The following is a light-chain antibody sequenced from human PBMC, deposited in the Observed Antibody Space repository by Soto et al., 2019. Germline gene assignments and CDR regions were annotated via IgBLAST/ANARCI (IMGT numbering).Light chain of an antibody. J-gene: IGLJ3*02. Sequence: QSVLTQPPSVSGAPGQRVTISCTGGSSNIGADYDVHWYRQLPGTAPKLLIYGNSNRPSGVPDRFSASKSGTSASLAISGLQAEDEADYYCQSYDSSLSGAGVFGGGTQLTVL. V-gene: IGLV1-40*01. CDR2: GNS. CDR3: QSYDSSLSGAGV. CDR1: SSNIGADYD.